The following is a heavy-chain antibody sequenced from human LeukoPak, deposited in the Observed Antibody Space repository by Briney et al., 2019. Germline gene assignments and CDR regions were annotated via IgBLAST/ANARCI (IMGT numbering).Heavy chain of an antibody. CDR1: GFTVSSNY. D-gene: IGHD3-22*01. V-gene: IGHV3-48*03. J-gene: IGHJ4*02. CDR3: ARDSVRDSSGYYYRYYFDY. Sequence: AGGSLRLSCAASGFTVSSNYMAWVRQAPGKGLEWVSHISSSGITIYYADSVKGRFTISRDNAKNSLYLQMNSLRAEDTAVYYCARDSVRDSSGYYYRYYFDYWGQGTLVTVSS. CDR2: ISSSGITI.